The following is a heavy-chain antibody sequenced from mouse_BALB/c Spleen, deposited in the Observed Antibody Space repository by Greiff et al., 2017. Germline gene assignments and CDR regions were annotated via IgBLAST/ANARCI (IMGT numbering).Heavy chain of an antibody. CDR3: ARKGDDHWYFDV. CDR1: GFTFSSYA. V-gene: IGHV5-6-5*01. J-gene: IGHJ1*01. D-gene: IGHD2-3*01. CDR2: ISSGGST. Sequence: EVQGVESGGGLVKPGGSLKLSCAASGFTFSSYAMSWVRQTPEKRLEWVASISSGGSTYYPDSVKGRFTISRDNARNILYLQMSSLRSEDTAMYYCARKGDDHWYFDVWGAGTTVTVSS.